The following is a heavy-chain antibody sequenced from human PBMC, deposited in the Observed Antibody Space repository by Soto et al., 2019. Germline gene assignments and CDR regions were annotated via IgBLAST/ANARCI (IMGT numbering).Heavy chain of an antibody. CDR2: ITTSGDRS. CDR1: GFNFSSYA. Sequence: EVQLLESGGRLIQPGGSLRLSCAASGFNFSSYAMSWIRQAPGKGPEWVAGITTSGDRSGYADSMKGRFTVSRDNSQNTMYLQLNSLRGDDTAIYYCARGLEAGYYFAYWGQGTVVTVSS. D-gene: IGHD3-22*01. J-gene: IGHJ4*02. CDR3: ARGLEAGYYFAY. V-gene: IGHV3-23*01.